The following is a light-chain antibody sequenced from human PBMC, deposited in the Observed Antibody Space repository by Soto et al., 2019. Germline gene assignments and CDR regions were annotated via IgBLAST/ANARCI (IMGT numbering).Light chain of an antibody. CDR3: QVWDSGSEHYV. J-gene: IGLJ1*01. Sequence: SYELTQPPSVSVAPGQTARITCGGNNIRTKSVHWYQQKPGQAPVLVACDDSDRPSGIPERFSGSNSGNTATLTISRVEAGDEADYFCQVWDSGSEHYVFGAGTKLTVL. CDR2: DDS. CDR1: NIRTKS. V-gene: IGLV3-21*02.